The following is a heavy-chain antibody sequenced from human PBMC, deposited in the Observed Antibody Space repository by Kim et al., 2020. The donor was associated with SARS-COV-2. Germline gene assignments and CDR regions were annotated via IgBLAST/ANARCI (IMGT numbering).Heavy chain of an antibody. CDR3: AKDTVAVAGTYYYYYGMDV. J-gene: IGHJ6*02. V-gene: IGHV3-30*02. Sequence: DRFTISRDNSKNTLYLQRNSLRAEDTAVYYCAKDTVAVAGTYYYYYGMDVWGQGTTVTVSS. D-gene: IGHD6-19*01.